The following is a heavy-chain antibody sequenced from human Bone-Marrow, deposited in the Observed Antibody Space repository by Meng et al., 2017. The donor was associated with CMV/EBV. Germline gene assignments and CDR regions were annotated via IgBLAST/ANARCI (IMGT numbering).Heavy chain of an antibody. V-gene: IGHV3-43*01. CDR1: GFTFDDYT. CDR3: AKDSRGNAMVRGGYGMDV. CDR2: ISWDGGST. Sequence: GESLKISCAASGFTFDDYTMHWVRQAPGKGLEWVSLISWDGGSTYYADSVKGRFTISRDKSKNSMYLQMNSLRTEDTALYYCAKDSRGNAMVRGGYGMDVWGQGTTVTVSS. J-gene: IGHJ6*02. D-gene: IGHD3-10*01.